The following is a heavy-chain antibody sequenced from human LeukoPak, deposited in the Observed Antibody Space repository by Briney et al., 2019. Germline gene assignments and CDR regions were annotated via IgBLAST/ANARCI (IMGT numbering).Heavy chain of an antibody. Sequence: ASVKVSCRTSGYTFTGYYMHWVRQAPGQGLEWMGWINPKSGDTDYAQKFQGRVTMTRDTSISTAYMELSRLTSDDTAVYYCAPTSSTIYYFDYWGQGTLVIVSS. D-gene: IGHD2-2*01. V-gene: IGHV1-2*02. CDR3: APTSSTIYYFDY. CDR2: INPKSGDT. CDR1: GYTFTGYY. J-gene: IGHJ4*02.